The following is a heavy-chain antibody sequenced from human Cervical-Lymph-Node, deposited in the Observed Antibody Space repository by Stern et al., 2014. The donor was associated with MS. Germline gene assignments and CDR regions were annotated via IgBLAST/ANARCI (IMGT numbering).Heavy chain of an antibody. V-gene: IGHV1-18*01. D-gene: IGHD4-17*01. CDR3: ARDGDNDVYDI. J-gene: IGHJ3*02. Sequence: QDQLVQSGAEVKKLGASVKVSCKASGYMFSGYGIAWVRQAPRQGPEWMGWVSGYNGDTNYAQKFQGRVSMTTDRSTNTAYMELRSLTSDDTAVYYCARDGDNDVYDIWGQGTMVIVSS. CDR1: GYMFSGYG. CDR2: VSGYNGDT.